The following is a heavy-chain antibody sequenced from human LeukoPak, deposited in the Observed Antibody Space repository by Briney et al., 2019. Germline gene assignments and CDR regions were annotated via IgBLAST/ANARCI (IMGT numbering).Heavy chain of an antibody. Sequence: GGSLRLSCAASGNYWMHWVRQAPGKGLVWVSHINSDGSWTTYADSVKGRFTISKDNAKNTVYLQMNNLRAEDTAVYYCVSFYETYWGRGTLVTVSS. CDR3: VSFYETY. CDR2: INSDGSWT. CDR1: GNYW. D-gene: IGHD2-2*01. V-gene: IGHV3-74*01. J-gene: IGHJ4*02.